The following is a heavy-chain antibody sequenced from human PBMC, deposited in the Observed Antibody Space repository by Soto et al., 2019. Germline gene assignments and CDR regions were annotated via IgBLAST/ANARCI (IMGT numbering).Heavy chain of an antibody. J-gene: IGHJ6*02. V-gene: IGHV1-18*01. CDR3: ARLHYYGSGSYGGYYYGMDV. D-gene: IGHD3-10*01. Sequence: QVQLVQSGAEVKKPGASVKVSCKASGYTFTSYGISWVRQAPGQGLEWMGWISAYNGNTNYAQKLQGRATMNTDTSTSTAYMELRSRRSDDTAVYYCARLHYYGSGSYGGYYYGMDVWGQGTTVTVSS. CDR2: ISAYNGNT. CDR1: GYTFTSYG.